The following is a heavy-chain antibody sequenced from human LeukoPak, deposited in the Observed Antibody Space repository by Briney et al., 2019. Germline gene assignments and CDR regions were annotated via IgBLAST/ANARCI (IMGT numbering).Heavy chain of an antibody. V-gene: IGHV3-23*01. J-gene: IGHJ5*02. CDR3: GTEGRA. Sequence: PGGSLRLSCAASGLRLSDFTMTWVREAPGKGPERVSAFGGRGGSTFYADSVGGRFTLSRDNSKDRVYLQMNRLKVEDTATYSCGTEGRAWGQGTKVTVSS. CDR2: FGGRGGST. CDR1: GLRLSDFT.